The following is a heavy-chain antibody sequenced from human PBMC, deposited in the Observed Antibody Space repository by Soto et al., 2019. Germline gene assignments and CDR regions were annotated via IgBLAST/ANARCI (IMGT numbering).Heavy chain of an antibody. CDR1: GFTFSSYA. J-gene: IGHJ4*02. V-gene: IGHV3-23*01. D-gene: IGHD6-13*01. Sequence: EVQLLESGGGLVQPGGSLRLSCAASGFTFSSYAMSWVRQAPGKGLEWVSAISGSGGSTYYADSVKGRFTISRDNSKNTLYLQMNSLRAEDTAVFYCAKSMYSSSWYFDYWGQGTLVTVSS. CDR2: ISGSGGST. CDR3: AKSMYSSSWYFDY.